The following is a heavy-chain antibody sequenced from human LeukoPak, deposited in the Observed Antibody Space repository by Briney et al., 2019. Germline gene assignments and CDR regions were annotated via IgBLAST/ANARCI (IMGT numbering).Heavy chain of an antibody. D-gene: IGHD3-16*01. CDR2: IYYSGST. J-gene: IGHJ2*01. Sequence: SETLSLTCTVSGGSISSYYWSWIRQPPGRGLEWIGYIYYSGSTNFNPSLKSRVPISIDTSKNQFSLKLSSVTAADTAMYYCARGGADYWYFDLWGRGTLVTVSS. CDR1: GGSISSYY. V-gene: IGHV4-59*08. CDR3: ARGGADYWYFDL.